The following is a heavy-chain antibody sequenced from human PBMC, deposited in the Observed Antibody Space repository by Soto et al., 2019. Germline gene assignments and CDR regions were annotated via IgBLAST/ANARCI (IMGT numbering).Heavy chain of an antibody. CDR2: ISWNSGSI. CDR3: AKDIYHGSGSYTNWFDP. V-gene: IGHV3-9*01. Sequence: EVQLVESGGGLVQPGRSLRLSCAASGFTFDDYAMHWVRQAPGKGLEWVSGISWNSGSIGYADAVKGQFTISRDNAKNSLYLQMNSLRAEDTALYYCAKDIYHGSGSYTNWFDPWGQGTLVTVSS. CDR1: GFTFDDYA. J-gene: IGHJ5*02. D-gene: IGHD3-10*01.